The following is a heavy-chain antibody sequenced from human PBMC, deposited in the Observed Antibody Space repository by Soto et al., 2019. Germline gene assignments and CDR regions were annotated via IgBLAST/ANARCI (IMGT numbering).Heavy chain of an antibody. J-gene: IGHJ5*02. CDR2: MNPGSGDT. D-gene: IGHD5-18*01. V-gene: IGHV1-8*01. CDR3: ARMESFGSLNWFYP. CDR1: GYTFTNND. Sequence: ASVKASCKASGYTFTNNDVSWLRQATGQGLEWMGWMNPGSGDTGYAQKFQGRVTMTRDVSIATAYMELNSLTSEDTAIYYCARMESFGSLNWFYPWGQGTLVTVSS.